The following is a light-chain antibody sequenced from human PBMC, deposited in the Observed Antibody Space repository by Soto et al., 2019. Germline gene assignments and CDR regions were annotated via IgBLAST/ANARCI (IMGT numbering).Light chain of an antibody. Sequence: QSALTQPPSASGSPGQSVTISCTGTSTDVGGYDYVSWYQQHPGKVPKLMIYAVNKRPSGVPDRFSGSKSGNTASLTVSGLQPEDEADYYCTSYAGGNNVFGTGTKLTVL. CDR1: STDVGGYDY. J-gene: IGLJ1*01. V-gene: IGLV2-8*01. CDR2: AVN. CDR3: TSYAGGNNV.